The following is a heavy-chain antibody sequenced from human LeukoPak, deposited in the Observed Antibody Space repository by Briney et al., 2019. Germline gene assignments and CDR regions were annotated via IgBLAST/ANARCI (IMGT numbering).Heavy chain of an antibody. CDR3: ASLYSSSWLHGMDV. V-gene: IGHV4-59*01. D-gene: IGHD6-13*01. CDR2: IYYSGST. Sequence: PSETLSLTCTVSGGSISSYYWSWIRQPPGKGLEWIRYIYYSGSTNYNPSLKSRVTISVDTSKNQFSLKLSSATAADTAVYYCASLYSSSWLHGMDVWGQGTTVTVSS. J-gene: IGHJ6*02. CDR1: GGSISSYY.